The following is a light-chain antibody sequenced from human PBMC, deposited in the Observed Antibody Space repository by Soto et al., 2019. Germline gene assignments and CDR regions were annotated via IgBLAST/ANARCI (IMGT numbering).Light chain of an antibody. J-gene: IGLJ1*01. CDR3: TSYEGGGKYV. V-gene: IGLV2-14*03. CDR1: SSDVGAYNL. CDR2: DVS. Sequence: QSALTQPASVSGSPGQSVTISCTGTSSDVGAYNLVSRYQQYPGKAPKLMIYDVSNRPSGVSNRFSGSKSGNTASLTISGLQAEDEADYYCCTSYEGGGKYVFGTGTKLTVL.